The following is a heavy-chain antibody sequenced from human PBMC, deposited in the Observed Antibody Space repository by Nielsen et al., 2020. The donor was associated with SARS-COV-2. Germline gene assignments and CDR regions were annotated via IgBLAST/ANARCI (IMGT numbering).Heavy chain of an antibody. CDR2: IKTKTEGGTT. CDR3: TTDLSNSIKEPYYYEMDV. CDR1: GFTFSDAW. J-gene: IGHJ6*02. D-gene: IGHD2/OR15-2a*01. V-gene: IGHV3-15*01. Sequence: GESLKISCGASGFTFSDAWMSWVRQVPGKGLEWVGRIKTKTEGGTTDYVAPVKGRFTIPRDDSKNMLYLEMNSLKTEDTAVYYCTTDLSNSIKEPYYYEMDVWGQGTTVTVSS.